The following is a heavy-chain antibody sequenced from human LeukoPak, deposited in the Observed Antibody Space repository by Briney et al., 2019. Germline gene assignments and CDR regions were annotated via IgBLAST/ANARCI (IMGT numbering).Heavy chain of an antibody. CDR1: GFTVSSNY. CDR3: ARVLRWLSYYFDY. J-gene: IGHJ4*02. Sequence: PGGSLRLSCAASGFTVSSNYMSWVRQAPGKGLEWVSVIYSGGSTYYADSVKGRFTISRDNSKNTLYLQMNSLRAEDTAVYYCARVLRWLSYYFDYWGQGTLVTVSS. D-gene: IGHD3-16*02. CDR2: IYSGGST. V-gene: IGHV3-66*01.